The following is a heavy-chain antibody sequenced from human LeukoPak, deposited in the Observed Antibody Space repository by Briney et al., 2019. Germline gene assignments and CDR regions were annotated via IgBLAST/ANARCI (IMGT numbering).Heavy chain of an antibody. Sequence: GGSLRLSCAASGFTFSSYSMNWVRQAPGKGLEWVSSISSSSSYIYYADSVKGRFTISRDNAKNSLYLQMNSLRAEDTAVYYCAKDRAYWGGDCYSDAFDIWGQGTMVTVSS. J-gene: IGHJ3*02. D-gene: IGHD2-21*02. CDR2: ISSSSSYI. CDR1: GFTFSSYS. CDR3: AKDRAYWGGDCYSDAFDI. V-gene: IGHV3-21*01.